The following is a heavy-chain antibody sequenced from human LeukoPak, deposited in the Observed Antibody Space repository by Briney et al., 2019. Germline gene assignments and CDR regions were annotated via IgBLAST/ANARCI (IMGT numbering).Heavy chain of an antibody. CDR3: AKGWDPACVAFDI. J-gene: IGHJ3*02. CDR2: INPYSGAT. D-gene: IGHD1-26*01. CDR1: GYIFINHY. V-gene: IGHV1-2*02. Sequence: ASVKVSCKASGYIFINHYMHWVRQAPGQGLEWMGWINPYSGATNYAQRFQGGVTMTRDTSISTAYMELSGLRCDDTAVYYCAKGWDPACVAFDIWGQGTLVTVSS.